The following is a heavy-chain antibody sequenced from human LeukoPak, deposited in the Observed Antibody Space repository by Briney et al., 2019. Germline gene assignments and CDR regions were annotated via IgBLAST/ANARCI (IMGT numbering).Heavy chain of an antibody. V-gene: IGHV3-23*01. Sequence: PGGSLRLSCAASGFTFSSYAMSWVRQAPGKGLEWVSATSGSGGSTYYADSVKGRFTISRDNSKNTLYLQMNSLRAEDTAVYYCAKDTHYDFWSGYPDYWGQGTLVTVSS. CDR1: GFTFSSYA. CDR2: TSGSGGST. CDR3: AKDTHYDFWSGYPDY. J-gene: IGHJ4*02. D-gene: IGHD3-3*01.